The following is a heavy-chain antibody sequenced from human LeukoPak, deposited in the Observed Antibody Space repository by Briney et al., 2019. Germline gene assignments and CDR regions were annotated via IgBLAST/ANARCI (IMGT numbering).Heavy chain of an antibody. J-gene: IGHJ4*02. CDR3: ARERPNCGGDCSDY. V-gene: IGHV3-48*03. D-gene: IGHD2-21*01. CDR2: IDRSGSTL. CDR1: GFTFSTYE. Sequence: GGSLRLSCAASGFTFSTYERNWVRQAPGKGLEWVPYIDRSGSTLYYADSVKGRFAITRDNAKNSLYLQMNSLRAEDTAVYYCARERPNCGGDCSDYWGQGTLVAVSS.